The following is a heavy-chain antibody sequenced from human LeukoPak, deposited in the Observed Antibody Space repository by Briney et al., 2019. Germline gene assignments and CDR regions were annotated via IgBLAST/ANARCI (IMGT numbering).Heavy chain of an antibody. V-gene: IGHV3-23*01. D-gene: IGHD2-15*01. J-gene: IGHJ4*02. CDR3: AQVEEEGVVVVAATHFDY. CDR2: ISGIGGST. CDR1: GFTFSSYC. Sequence: PGGSLRLSCAASGFTFSSYCMSWVRQAPGKGLEWVSAISGIGGSTYYADSVKGRFTISRDNSKNTLYLQMNSLRAEDTAVYYCAQVEEEGVVVVAATHFDYWGQGTLVTVSS.